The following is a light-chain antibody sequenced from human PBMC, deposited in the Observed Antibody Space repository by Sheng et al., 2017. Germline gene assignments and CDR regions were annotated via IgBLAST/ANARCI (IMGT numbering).Light chain of an antibody. CDR2: AAS. J-gene: IGKJ4*01. Sequence: DIQMTQSPSAMSASVRDRVTITCRASQSISTYVDWYQQKPGKAPKLLIYAASNLQSGVPSRFSGTGSGTDFTLTISSLQPEDFATYYCQQANSFPLTFGGGTKVEIK. CDR3: QQANSFPLT. CDR1: QSISTY. V-gene: IGKV1-12*01.